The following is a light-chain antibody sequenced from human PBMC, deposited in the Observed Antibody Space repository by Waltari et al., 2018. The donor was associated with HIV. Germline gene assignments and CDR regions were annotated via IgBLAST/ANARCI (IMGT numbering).Light chain of an antibody. CDR3: QQHHVPVT. CDR2: RAS. Sequence: DIQMTQSPSSLSASVGDRVTITCQASENILQSLNWYHQRPGKAPKLLIYRASKSEPGVPSRFRRSGGATEFTFTITSLQPEDVGTYYCQQHHVPVTVGPGTKVALK. CDR1: ENILQS. J-gene: IGKJ3*01. V-gene: IGKV1-33*01.